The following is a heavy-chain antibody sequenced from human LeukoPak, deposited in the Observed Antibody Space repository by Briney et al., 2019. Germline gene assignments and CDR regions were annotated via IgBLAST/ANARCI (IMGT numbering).Heavy chain of an antibody. J-gene: IGHJ4*02. CDR2: IYYSGST. D-gene: IGHD3-22*01. Sequence: SETLSLTCTVSGGSISSGDYYWSWIRQPPGKGLEWIGYIYYSGSTYYNPSLKSRVTISVDTSKNQFSPRLSSVTAADTAVYYCARGLPLTYDGTGYYFFDSWGQGTLVTVSS. CDR1: GGSISSGDYY. CDR3: ARGLPLTYDGTGYYFFDS. V-gene: IGHV4-30-4*01.